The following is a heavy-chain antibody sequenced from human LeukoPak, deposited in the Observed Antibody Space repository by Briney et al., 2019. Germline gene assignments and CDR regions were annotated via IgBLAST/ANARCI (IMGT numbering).Heavy chain of an antibody. V-gene: IGHV4-39*07. CDR3: ARALGLRYSRAFDY. CDR2: IYYSGST. Sequence: SETLSLTCAVSGGSISSSSYYWGWIRQPPGKGLEWIGSIYYSGSTYYNPSLKSRVTISVDTSKNQFSLKLSSVTAADTAVYYCARALGLRYSRAFDYWGQGTLVTVSS. CDR1: GGSISSSSYY. D-gene: IGHD3-9*01. J-gene: IGHJ4*02.